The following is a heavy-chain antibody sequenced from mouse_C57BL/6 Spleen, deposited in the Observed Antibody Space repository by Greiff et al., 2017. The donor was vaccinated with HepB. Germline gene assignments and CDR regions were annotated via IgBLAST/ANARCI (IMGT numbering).Heavy chain of an antibody. D-gene: IGHD1-1*01. Sequence: QVQLQQSGAELVRPGTSVKVSCKASGYAFTNYLIEWVKQRPGQGLEWIGVINPGSGGTNYNEKFKGKATLTADKSSSTAYMQLSSLTSEDSAVYFCARGGFITTVVAEYFDVWGTGTTVTVSS. J-gene: IGHJ1*03. CDR3: ARGGFITTVVAEYFDV. CDR2: INPGSGGT. CDR1: GYAFTNYL. V-gene: IGHV1-54*01.